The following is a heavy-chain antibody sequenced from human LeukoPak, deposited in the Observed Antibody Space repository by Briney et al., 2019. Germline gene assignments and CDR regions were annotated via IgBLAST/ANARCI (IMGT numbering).Heavy chain of an antibody. CDR2: ISSSGSTI. CDR3: ASGVGATPLGGY. CDR1: GFIFRTYA. D-gene: IGHD1-26*01. Sequence: GGSLRLSCAASGFIFRTYAMNWVRQAPGKGLEWVSYISSSGSTIYYADSVKGRFTISRDNAKNSLYLQMNSLRAEDTAVYYCASGVGATPLGGYWGQGTLVTVSS. V-gene: IGHV3-48*03. J-gene: IGHJ4*02.